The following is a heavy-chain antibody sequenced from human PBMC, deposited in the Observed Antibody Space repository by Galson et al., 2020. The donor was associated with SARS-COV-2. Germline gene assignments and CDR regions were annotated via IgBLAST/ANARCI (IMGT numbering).Heavy chain of an antibody. CDR1: GGSFKNYS. D-gene: IGHD2-2*01. CDR2: TNHRGNT. J-gene: IGHJ6*03. CDR3: VRGAEERRIIVVVPYYYTYRDV. V-gene: IGHV4-34*01. Sequence: SETLSLTFAVSGGSFKNYSWTWIRQSPGKGLQWMGQTNHRGNTNYDPSLQGRVAMALATSQNQFSLRLSSVTAADTAVYYCVRGAEERRIIVVVPYYYTYRDVWGGGTAVTVSS.